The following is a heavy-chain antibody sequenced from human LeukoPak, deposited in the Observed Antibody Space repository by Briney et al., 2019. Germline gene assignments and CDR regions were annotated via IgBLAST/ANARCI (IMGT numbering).Heavy chain of an antibody. CDR1: GFTFSSYG. CDR3: ARVPYGSGSYYNFDY. J-gene: IGHJ4*02. D-gene: IGHD3-10*01. Sequence: GGSLRLSCAASGFTFSSYGMHWVRQAPGKGLEWVAVIWYDGSNKYYADSVKGRFTISRDNSKNTLYLQMNSLRAEDTAVYYCARVPYGSGSYYNFDYWGQGTLVTVSS. CDR2: IWYDGSNK. V-gene: IGHV3-33*01.